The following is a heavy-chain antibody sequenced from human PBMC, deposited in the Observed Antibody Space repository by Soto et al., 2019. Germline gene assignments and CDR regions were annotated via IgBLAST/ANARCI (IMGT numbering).Heavy chain of an antibody. J-gene: IGHJ5*02. CDR1: GYRFTSYC. CDR2: IFPSDSDT. V-gene: IGHV5-51*01. Sequence: GESLKISCRTSGYRFTSYCIAWVRQMPGKGLEWMGIIFPSDSDTRYSPSFQGQVTISADRSTSTVFLQWASLKASDTAVYFCARKDKSGYFNWFDRWAQVTLV. CDR3: ARKDKSGYFNWFDR. D-gene: IGHD3-22*01.